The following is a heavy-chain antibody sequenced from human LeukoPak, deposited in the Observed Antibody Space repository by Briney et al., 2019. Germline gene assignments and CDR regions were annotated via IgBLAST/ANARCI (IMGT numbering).Heavy chain of an antibody. CDR2: IYTSGST. CDR1: GGSISRYY. CDR3: ATGDYYGSGSSNY. Sequence: SETLSLTCTVSGGSISRYYWSWIRQPAGKGLEWIGRIYTSGSTNYNPSLKSRVTMSVDTSKNQFSLKLSSVTAADTAVYYCATGDYYGSGSSNYWGQGTLVTVSS. V-gene: IGHV4-4*07. J-gene: IGHJ4*02. D-gene: IGHD3-10*01.